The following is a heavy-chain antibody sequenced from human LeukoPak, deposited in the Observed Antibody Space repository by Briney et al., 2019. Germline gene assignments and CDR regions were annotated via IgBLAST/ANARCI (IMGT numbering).Heavy chain of an antibody. J-gene: IGHJ6*03. CDR3: ARNYRFAVDYYYMDV. D-gene: IGHD4-11*01. V-gene: IGHV1-46*01. Sequence: ASVKVSCKASGYIFTYYFMHWVRQPPGQGLEWMVLINPSGGTTNYAQKFQGRVTMTRDTSTSTVYMELSSLRAEDTAVYYCARNYRFAVDYYYMDVWGTGTTVTISS. CDR1: GYIFTYYF. CDR2: INPSGGTT.